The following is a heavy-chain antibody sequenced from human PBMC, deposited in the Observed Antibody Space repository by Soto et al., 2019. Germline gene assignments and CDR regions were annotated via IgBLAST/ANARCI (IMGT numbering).Heavy chain of an antibody. CDR1: GLTLGSYG. V-gene: IGHV3-30*18. J-gene: IGHJ3*02. CDR3: AKLWRAVRGNDAFDI. Sequence: QVQLVEPGGGVVKPGGSLRPSCAAFGLTLGSYGWHWVRKAPGKGRGWGAVISYDGSNKYYADSVKGRFTISRDNSKNTLYLQMNSLRAEDTAVYYCAKLWRAVRGNDAFDIWGQGTMVTVSS. D-gene: IGHD3-16*01. CDR2: ISYDGSNK.